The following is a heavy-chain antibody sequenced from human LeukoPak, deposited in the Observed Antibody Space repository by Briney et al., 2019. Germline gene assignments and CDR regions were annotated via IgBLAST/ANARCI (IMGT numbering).Heavy chain of an antibody. D-gene: IGHD6-19*01. CDR3: ARLTSGYYYYYMDV. Sequence: PGTSLRLSCAASGFTFSTYSMNWVRQAPGKGLEWVSSISSSSSYIYYADSVKGRFTISRDNAKNSLYLQMNSLRAEDTAVYYCARLTSGYYYYYMDVWGKGTTVTVSS. CDR2: ISSSSSYI. V-gene: IGHV3-21*01. CDR1: GFTFSTYS. J-gene: IGHJ6*03.